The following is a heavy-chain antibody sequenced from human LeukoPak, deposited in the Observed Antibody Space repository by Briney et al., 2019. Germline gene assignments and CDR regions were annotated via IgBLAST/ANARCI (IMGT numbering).Heavy chain of an antibody. Sequence: SQTLSLTWIVSGVSISGGDYWSWIRQHPGKGLEWIGYIFYRGNTYYSPSLKRRVSMSIDTSKNQFSLMLSSVTAADTAVYYCARVIEYSGTFAPWGQGTLVTVSS. CDR3: ARVIEYSGTFAP. V-gene: IGHV4-31*02. CDR1: GVSISGGDY. CDR2: IFYRGNT. J-gene: IGHJ5*02. D-gene: IGHD1-26*01.